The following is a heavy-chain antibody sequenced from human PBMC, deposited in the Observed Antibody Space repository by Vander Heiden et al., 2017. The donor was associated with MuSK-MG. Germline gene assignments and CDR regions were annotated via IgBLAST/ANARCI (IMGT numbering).Heavy chain of an antibody. CDR1: GGSFSGYY. Sequence: QVQLQQWGAGLLKASETLSLTCAVYGGSFSGYYWSWIRQPPGKGLEWIGEINHSGSTNYNPSLKSRVTISVDTSKNQFSLKLSSVTAADTAVYYCARGRQGARGSGSLIGVWGQGTLVTVSS. J-gene: IGHJ4*02. V-gene: IGHV4-34*01. CDR3: ARGRQGARGSGSLIGV. D-gene: IGHD3-10*01. CDR2: INHSGST.